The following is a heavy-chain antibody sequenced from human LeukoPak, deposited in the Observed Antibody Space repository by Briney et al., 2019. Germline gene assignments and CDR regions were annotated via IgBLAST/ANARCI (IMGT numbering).Heavy chain of an antibody. CDR3: ARVIAAAANYFDY. J-gene: IGHJ4*02. D-gene: IGHD6-13*01. V-gene: IGHV4-4*02. Sequence: SGTLSLTCAVSGGSISSSNWWSWARPPPGKGLEWIGEIYHIGSTNYNPSLKSRVTISVDKSRTQFSLKLSSVTAADTAVYYCARVIAAAANYFDYWGQGTLVTVSS. CDR2: IYHIGST. CDR1: GGSISSSNW.